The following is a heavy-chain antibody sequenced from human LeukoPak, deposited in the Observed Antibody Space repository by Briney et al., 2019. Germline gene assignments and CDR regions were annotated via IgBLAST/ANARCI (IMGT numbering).Heavy chain of an antibody. V-gene: IGHV1-18*01. D-gene: IGHD6-6*01. J-gene: IGHJ4*02. Sequence: ASVKVSCKASGYTFTSYGISWVRQAPGQGLEWMGWISAYNGNTNYAQKLQGRVTITADTSTDTAYMELSSLRSEDTAVYYCATDPEYSSSSGDYWGQGTLVTVSS. CDR3: ATDPEYSSSSGDY. CDR1: GYTFTSYG. CDR2: ISAYNGNT.